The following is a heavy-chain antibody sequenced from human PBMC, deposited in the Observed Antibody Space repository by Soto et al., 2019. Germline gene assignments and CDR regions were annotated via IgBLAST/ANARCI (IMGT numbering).Heavy chain of an antibody. CDR1: GFTFSGRS. V-gene: IGHV3-74*01. Sequence: EVQLVESGGGLVQPGGSLRLSCAASGFTFSGRSMHWVRQAPGKELVWVSGIDNAGTDSTYADSVKGRFTSSRDNAKNTLYLQMNSRRVDETAVYYCARGCFGPDVWGKGTTVTVSS. CDR2: IDNAGTDS. CDR3: ARGCFGPDV. D-gene: IGHD3-10*01. J-gene: IGHJ6*04.